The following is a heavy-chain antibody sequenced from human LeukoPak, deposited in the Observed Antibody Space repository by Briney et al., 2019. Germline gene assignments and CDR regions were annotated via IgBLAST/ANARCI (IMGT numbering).Heavy chain of an antibody. D-gene: IGHD5-18*01. V-gene: IGHV3-33*01. CDR1: GFXLSNSG. Sequence: PGSSLRLSCAASGFXLSNSGVHWVRQAPGKGLEWVALIWFDGSSKYFEDSVKGRLTISRDNSKNTVYLQMNSLRPEDTAVYYCARGGGIQLWLPFDYWGQGTLVTVSS. CDR3: ARGGGIQLWLPFDY. CDR2: IWFDGSSK. J-gene: IGHJ4*02.